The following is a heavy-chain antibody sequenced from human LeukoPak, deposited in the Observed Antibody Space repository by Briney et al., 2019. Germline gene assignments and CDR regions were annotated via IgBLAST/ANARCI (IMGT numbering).Heavy chain of an antibody. Sequence: GGSLRLSCAASGFTFSSYAMSWVRQAPGKGLEWLSYINTGSTYTNYANSVKGRFTISRDNVKNSLYLQLNSLRAEDTAVYYCTREDNWYFDLWGRGTLVTVSS. V-gene: IGHV3-21*05. CDR3: TREDNWYFDL. CDR1: GFTFSSYA. J-gene: IGHJ2*01. CDR2: INTGSTYT.